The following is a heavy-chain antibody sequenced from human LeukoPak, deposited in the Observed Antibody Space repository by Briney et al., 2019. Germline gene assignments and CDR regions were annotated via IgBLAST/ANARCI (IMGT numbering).Heavy chain of an antibody. CDR2: VYYSGST. Sequence: SETLSLTCTVSGGSISSYYWSWIRQPPGKGLEWIGYVYYSGSTNYNPSLKSRVTMSVATSKNQFSLKLSSVTAADTAVYYCASLRYCSGGSCFPKYFPHWGQGTLVTVSS. V-gene: IGHV4-59*08. J-gene: IGHJ1*01. CDR1: GGSISSYY. CDR3: ASLRYCSGGSCFPKYFPH. D-gene: IGHD2-15*01.